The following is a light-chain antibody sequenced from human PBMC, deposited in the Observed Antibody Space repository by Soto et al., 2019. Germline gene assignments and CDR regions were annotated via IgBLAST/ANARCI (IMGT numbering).Light chain of an antibody. V-gene: IGKV1-39*01. CDR3: QQSFTTPYT. Sequence: DIQMTQSPSSLSASVGDRVTITCRASQTIAMYVNWFQQKPGKAPKPLIYTTSSLQSGVPPRFSGSGSETDFALTSSRLQPEDSATYYCQQSFTTPYTFGQGTKREIK. CDR1: QTIAMY. CDR2: TTS. J-gene: IGKJ2*01.